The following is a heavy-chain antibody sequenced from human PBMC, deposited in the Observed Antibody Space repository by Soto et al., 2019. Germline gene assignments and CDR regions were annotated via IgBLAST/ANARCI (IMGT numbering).Heavy chain of an antibody. CDR1: GFTFSSYA. V-gene: IGHV3-23*01. CDR3: ARRGGALGY. D-gene: IGHD1-26*01. CDR2: ITGSGSTT. Sequence: EVQLMESGGGLVQPGGSLRLSCAASGFTFSSYAMSWVRQAPGKGLEWVSVITGSGSTTYYADSVKGRFTISRDNSKNALYLQINSLRAEDKAVYYCARRGGALGYWGQGTLVSVSS. J-gene: IGHJ4*02.